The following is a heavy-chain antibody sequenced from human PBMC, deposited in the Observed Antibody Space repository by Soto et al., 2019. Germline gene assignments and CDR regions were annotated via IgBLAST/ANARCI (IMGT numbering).Heavy chain of an antibody. CDR1: GYTFTSYY. Sequence: GASVKVSCKASGYTFTSYYMHWVRQAPGQGLEWMGIINPSGGSTSYAQKFQGRVTMTRDTSTSTVYMELSSLRSEDTAVYYCARDGAAAGTQMSYYYYYYGMDVWGQGTTVTVS. J-gene: IGHJ6*02. CDR2: INPSGGST. D-gene: IGHD6-13*01. CDR3: ARDGAAAGTQMSYYYYYYGMDV. V-gene: IGHV1-46*03.